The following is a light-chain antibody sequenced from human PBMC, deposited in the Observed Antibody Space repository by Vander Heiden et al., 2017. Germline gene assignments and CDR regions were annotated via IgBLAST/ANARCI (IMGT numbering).Light chain of an antibody. CDR3: KKYNKWNKWK. CDR1: QSVGSN. V-gene: IGKV3-15*01. Sequence: EIVMTHSPATLSVSPWERATLSCRASQSVGSNLAWYQQKPGQAPRLLIYGASNRDTAIQARLSGSGYGKEFTIKIRRMKYEDFEVYYCKKYNKWNKWKLGKETKVEIK. J-gene: IGKJ1*01. CDR2: GAS.